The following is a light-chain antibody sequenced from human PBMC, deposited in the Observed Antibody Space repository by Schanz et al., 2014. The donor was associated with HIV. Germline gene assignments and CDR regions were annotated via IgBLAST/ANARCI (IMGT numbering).Light chain of an antibody. V-gene: IGKV1-27*01. CDR2: AVS. CDR1: QDISNY. CDR3: QKYNNAPLT. J-gene: IGKJ4*01. Sequence: DIQMTQSPSSLSASVGDRVTITCRASQDISNYLAWYQQQPGKVPKLLIYAVSTLHSGVPSRFTGSGSGTDFTLTINSLQPEDFATYYCQKYNNAPLTFGGGTKVE.